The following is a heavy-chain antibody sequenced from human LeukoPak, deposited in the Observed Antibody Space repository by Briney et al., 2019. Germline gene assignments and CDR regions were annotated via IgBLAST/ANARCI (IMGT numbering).Heavy chain of an antibody. D-gene: IGHD1-26*01. CDR3: ARATSRYSGSRYFDY. J-gene: IGHJ4*02. CDR2: ISGSGSNT. Sequence: GGSLRLSCAASGFAFSTYAMSWVRQAPGKGLEWVSSISGSGSNTYYADSVKGQFTISRASSKNTLYLQMNSLRAEDTAVYYCARATSRYSGSRYFDYWGQGTLVTVSS. CDR1: GFAFSTYA. V-gene: IGHV3-23*01.